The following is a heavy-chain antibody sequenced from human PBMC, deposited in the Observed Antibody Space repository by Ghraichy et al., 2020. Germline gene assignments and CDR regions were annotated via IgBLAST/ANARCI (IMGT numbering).Heavy chain of an antibody. CDR1: GLTFSSYA. V-gene: IGHV3-30*04. CDR2: ISYDGRKK. D-gene: IGHD6-13*01. Sequence: GGSLRLSCAASGLTFSSYAMPWVRKAPGKGLEGVAVISYDGRKKYYADSVKGRLPISRDNSKNTLYLQMNSLRAEDTAVYYCARDRAAIGSYYYGMDVWGQGTTVTVSS. J-gene: IGHJ6*02. CDR3: ARDRAAIGSYYYGMDV.